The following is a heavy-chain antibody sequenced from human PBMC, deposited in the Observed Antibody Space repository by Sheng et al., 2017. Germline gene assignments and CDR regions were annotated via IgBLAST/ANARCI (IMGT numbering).Heavy chain of an antibody. V-gene: IGHV4-34*01. J-gene: IGHJ4*02. CDR3: ARVDLTVNWNYIAY. CDR1: GGSFSGYY. CDR2: INHSGST. D-gene: IGHD1-1*01. Sequence: QVQLQQWGAGLLKPSETLSLTCAVYGGSFSGYYWSWIRQPPGKGLEWIGEINHSGSTNYNPSLKSRVTISVDTSKNQFSLKLSSVTAADTAVYYCARVDLTVNWNYIAYWGQGTLVTVSS.